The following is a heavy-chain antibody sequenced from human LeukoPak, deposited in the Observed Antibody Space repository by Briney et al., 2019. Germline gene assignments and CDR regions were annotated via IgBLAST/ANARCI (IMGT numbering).Heavy chain of an antibody. CDR2: VYFSGST. CDR1: GGSISTYF. V-gene: IGHV4-59*08. J-gene: IGHJ4*02. CDR3: ARHKSSGSYPLDY. D-gene: IGHD3-22*01. Sequence: SSETLSLTCTVSGGSISTYFWSWLRQPPGKRLEWIGHVYFSGSTNYNPSLESRVTIPVDTSKNQFSLTLSSVTAADTAVYYCARHKSSGSYPLDYWGQGILVTVSS.